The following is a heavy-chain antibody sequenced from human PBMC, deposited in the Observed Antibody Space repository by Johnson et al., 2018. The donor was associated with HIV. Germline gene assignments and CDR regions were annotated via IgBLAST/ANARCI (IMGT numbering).Heavy chain of an antibody. D-gene: IGHD1-26*01. CDR1: RFTFSSYG. Sequence: QVQLVESGGGVVQPGRSLRLSCAASRFTFSSYGMHWVRQAPGKGLKWVAVIWYDVSNKYYADSVKGLFTISRDNSKNTLYLQMNSLRAEDTSVYYCAKGGSYSDEWAFDIWGQGTMVTISS. J-gene: IGHJ3*02. CDR2: IWYDVSNK. CDR3: AKGGSYSDEWAFDI. V-gene: IGHV3-33*06.